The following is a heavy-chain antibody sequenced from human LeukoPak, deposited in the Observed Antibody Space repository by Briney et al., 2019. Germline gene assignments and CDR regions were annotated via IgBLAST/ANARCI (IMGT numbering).Heavy chain of an antibody. CDR2: ISGSGGNT. V-gene: IGHV3-23*01. CDR1: GFTFNSYA. D-gene: IGHD5-18*01. CDR3: AKVMGYTFGYPFDY. J-gene: IGHJ4*02. Sequence: GGSLRLSCAASGFTFNSYAMNWVRQTPGKGLEWVSTISGSGGNTYYADSVKGRFTISGDNPKNSLYLQMNSLRAEDTAVYYCAKVMGYTFGYPFDYWGQGTLVTVSS.